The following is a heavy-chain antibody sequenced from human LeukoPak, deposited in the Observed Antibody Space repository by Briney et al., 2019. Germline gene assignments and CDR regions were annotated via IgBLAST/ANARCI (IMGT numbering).Heavy chain of an antibody. V-gene: IGHV4-39*01. D-gene: IGHD3-22*01. CDR2: IYYSGST. CDR1: GGSISSSSYY. CDR3: ARVKDYYDSSGYDY. Sequence: SETLSLTCTVSGGSISSSSYYWGWIRQPPGKGLEWIGSIYYSGSTYYNPSLKSRVTISVDTSKNQFSLKLSSVTAADTAVYYCARVKDYYDSSGYDYWGQGTLVTVSS. J-gene: IGHJ4*02.